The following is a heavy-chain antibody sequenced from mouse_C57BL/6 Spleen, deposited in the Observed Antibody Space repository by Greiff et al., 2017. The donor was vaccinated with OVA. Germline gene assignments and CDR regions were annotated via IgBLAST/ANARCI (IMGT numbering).Heavy chain of an antibody. J-gene: IGHJ2*01. CDR1: GFTFSDYY. Sequence: EVKLMESEGGLVQPGSSMKLSCTASGFTFSDYYMAWVRQVPEKGLEWVANINYDGSSTYYLDSLKSRFIISRDNAKNILYLQMSSLKSEDTATYYCARGYYGRGFDYWGQGTTLTVSS. CDR3: ARGYYGRGFDY. CDR2: INYDGSST. D-gene: IGHD1-1*01. V-gene: IGHV5-16*01.